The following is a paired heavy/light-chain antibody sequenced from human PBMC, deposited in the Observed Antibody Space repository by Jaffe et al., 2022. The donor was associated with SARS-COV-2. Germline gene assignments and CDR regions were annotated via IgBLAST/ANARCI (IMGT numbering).Heavy chain of an antibody. D-gene: IGHD5-12*01. Sequence: EVQLLESGGGLVQPGGSLRLSCVASGFTFSTYVMSWVRQAPGKGLEWVSGISGSGLSGRDGTTYYADSVKGRFTISRDNSKNTLYLQMNSLRAEDTAIYFCAKGRGYSSSSEYWGRGTQVTVSA. J-gene: IGHJ4*02. V-gene: IGHV3-23*01. CDR2: ISGSGLSGRDGTT. CDR3: AKGRGYSSSSEY. CDR1: GFTFSTYV.
Light chain of an antibody. CDR3: QQYKTYPLT. Sequence: DVQMTQSPSSLSASVGDRVTITCRASQDISNYLAWFQQKPGKAPKSLIYAASNLQSGVPSKFSGSGSGTDFTLTISSLQPEDFASYYCQQYKTYPLTFGGGTKVEIK. V-gene: IGKV1-16*02. CDR2: AAS. J-gene: IGKJ4*01. CDR1: QDISNY.